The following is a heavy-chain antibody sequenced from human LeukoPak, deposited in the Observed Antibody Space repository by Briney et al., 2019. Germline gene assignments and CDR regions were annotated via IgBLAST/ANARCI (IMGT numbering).Heavy chain of an antibody. J-gene: IGHJ4*02. CDR2: MNPNSGNT. Sequence: ASVKVSCKASGYTFTSYDINWVRQATGQGLEWMGWMNPNSGNTGYAQKFQGRVTMTRNTSISTAYMELSSLRSEDTAVYYCARGLSYCGGDCLDYWGQGTLVTVSS. D-gene: IGHD2-21*01. V-gene: IGHV1-8*01. CDR3: ARGLSYCGGDCLDY. CDR1: GYTFTSYD.